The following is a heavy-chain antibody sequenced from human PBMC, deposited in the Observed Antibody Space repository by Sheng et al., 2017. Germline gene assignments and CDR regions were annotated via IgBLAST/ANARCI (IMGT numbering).Heavy chain of an antibody. D-gene: IGHD6-13*01. CDR3: ARETQQLVDY. V-gene: IGHV3-30*04. CDR2: ISYDGGNK. Sequence: QVQLVESGGGVVQPGRSLRLSCAASGFTFSSYAMHWVRQAPGKGLEWVAIISYDGGNKWNADSVKGRFTISRDNSKNTLYLQMNSLRPEDTAIYYCARETQQLVDYWGQGTRGHRLL. CDR1: GFTFSSYA. J-gene: IGHJ4*02.